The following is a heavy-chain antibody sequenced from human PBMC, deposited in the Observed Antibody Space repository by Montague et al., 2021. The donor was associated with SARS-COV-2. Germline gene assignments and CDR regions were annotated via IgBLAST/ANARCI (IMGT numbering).Heavy chain of an antibody. CDR3: ARGVRPVVVPGAGPAGRAFDI. Sequence: SETLSLTCAISGGSFSYYYWSWIRQPPGKGLVWIGEVNQSGTTIYNPSVKIGCSISVVTSMVLCYLRFDSVTCADTAVYYCARGVRPVVVPGAGPAGRAFDIWGQGTMVTVSS. CDR1: GGSFSYYY. J-gene: IGHJ3*02. V-gene: IGHV4-34*01. D-gene: IGHD2-2*01. CDR2: VNQSGTT.